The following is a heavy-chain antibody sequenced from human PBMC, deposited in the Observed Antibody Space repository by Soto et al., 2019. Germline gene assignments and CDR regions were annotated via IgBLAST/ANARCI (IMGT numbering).Heavy chain of an antibody. V-gene: IGHV3-23*01. D-gene: IGHD3-3*01. CDR3: AKDGYEFWSGYSRGGGFDY. CDR2: ISGSGGST. J-gene: IGHJ4*02. CDR1: GFTFSSYA. Sequence: EVQLLESGGGLVQTGGSLRLSCAASGFTFSSYAMSWVRQAPGKGLEWVSAISGSGGSTYYADSVKGRFTISRDNSKNTLYLQMNSLRAEDTAVYYCAKDGYEFWSGYSRGGGFDYWGQGTLVTVSS.